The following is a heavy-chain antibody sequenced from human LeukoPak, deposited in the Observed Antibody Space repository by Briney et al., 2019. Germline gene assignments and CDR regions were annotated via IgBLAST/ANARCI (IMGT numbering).Heavy chain of an antibody. V-gene: IGHV3-13*01. CDR1: GFTFSSYD. J-gene: IGHJ4*02. Sequence: GGSLRLSCAASGFTFSSYDMHWVRQATGKGLEWVSAIGTAGDTYYADSVKGRFTISRDNSKNTLYLQMNSLRAEDTAVYYCARDPGRGYSGYDFDYWGQGTLVTVSS. D-gene: IGHD5-12*01. CDR3: ARDPGRGYSGYDFDY. CDR2: IGTAGDT.